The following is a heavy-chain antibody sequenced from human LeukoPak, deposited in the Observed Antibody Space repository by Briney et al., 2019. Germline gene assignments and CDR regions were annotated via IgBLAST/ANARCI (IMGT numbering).Heavy chain of an antibody. CDR1: GASISSGHW. Sequence: PSETLSLTCAVSGASISSGHWWSWVRQPPGKGLEWIGEIFHSGSTNYNPSLKSRVTISVDTSKNQFSLKLSSVTAADTAVYYCARELGVLWFGELFYFDYWGQGTLVTVSS. J-gene: IGHJ4*02. CDR2: IFHSGST. D-gene: IGHD3-10*01. V-gene: IGHV4-4*02. CDR3: ARELGVLWFGELFYFDY.